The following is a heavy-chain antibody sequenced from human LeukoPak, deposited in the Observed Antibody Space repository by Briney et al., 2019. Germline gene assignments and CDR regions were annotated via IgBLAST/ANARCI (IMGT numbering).Heavy chain of an antibody. CDR2: ISYDGSNK. D-gene: IGHD2/OR15-2a*01. CDR3: ARAFLLTAGLDY. V-gene: IGHV3-30-3*01. Sequence: GGSLRLSCAASGFTFSSYAMHWVRQAPGKGLEWAAVISYDGSNKYYADSVKGRFTISRDNSKNTLYLQMNSLRAEDTAVYYCARAFLLTAGLDYWGQGTLVTVSS. J-gene: IGHJ4*02. CDR1: GFTFSSYA.